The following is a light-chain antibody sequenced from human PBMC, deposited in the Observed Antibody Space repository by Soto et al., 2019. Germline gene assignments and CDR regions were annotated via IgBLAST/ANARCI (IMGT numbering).Light chain of an antibody. CDR1: QSVSSSY. V-gene: IGKV3-20*01. CDR3: LQYGSSQIT. Sequence: DIVSTKSPGTLSLCPGERASLSCRASQSVSSSYLAWYQQKPGQAPRLLIYGASSRATGIPDRFSGSGSGTDFTLSVCRLEPEDFAVYYCLQYGSSQITFGQGTRLEIK. CDR2: GAS. J-gene: IGKJ5*01.